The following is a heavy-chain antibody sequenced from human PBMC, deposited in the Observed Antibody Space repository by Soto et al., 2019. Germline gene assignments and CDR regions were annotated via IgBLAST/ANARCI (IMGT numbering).Heavy chain of an antibody. Sequence: PGGSLRLSCAASGFTFDDYAMHWVRQAPGKGLEWVSGISWNSGSMGYADSVKGRFTISRDNAKNSLYLQMNSLRAEDTALYYCAKDISSSFLGGMDVWGQGTTVTVSS. J-gene: IGHJ6*02. V-gene: IGHV3-9*01. CDR2: ISWNSGSM. CDR1: GFTFDDYA. CDR3: AKDISSSFLGGMDV. D-gene: IGHD6-6*01.